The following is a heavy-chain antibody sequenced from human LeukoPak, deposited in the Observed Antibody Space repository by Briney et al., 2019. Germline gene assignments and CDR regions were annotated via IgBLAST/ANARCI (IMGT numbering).Heavy chain of an antibody. J-gene: IGHJ3*02. CDR1: GFTFSSYG. Sequence: SGGSLGLSCAASGFTFSSYGMHWVRQAPGKGLEWVAVISYDGSNKYYADSVKGRFTISRDNSKNTLYLQMNSLRAEDTAVYYCAATYYYGSGSYDAFDIWGQGTMVTVSS. V-gene: IGHV3-30*03. CDR2: ISYDGSNK. D-gene: IGHD3-10*01. CDR3: AATYYYGSGSYDAFDI.